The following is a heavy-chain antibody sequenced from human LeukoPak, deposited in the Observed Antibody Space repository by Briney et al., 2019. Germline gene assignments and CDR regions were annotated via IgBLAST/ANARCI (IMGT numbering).Heavy chain of an antibody. CDR2: LYYSGST. V-gene: IGHV4-59*08. J-gene: IGHJ3*02. CDR1: GGSISGYF. Sequence: SGTLSLTCTVSGGSISGYFWSCIRQPPGKGLELIGYLYYSGSTNYNPSLKSRVTVSVDTSKDQFSLRLSSVTAADTAVYYCARLLAVAGGDAFDIWGQGKMVTVSS. CDR3: ARLLAVAGGDAFDI. D-gene: IGHD6-19*01.